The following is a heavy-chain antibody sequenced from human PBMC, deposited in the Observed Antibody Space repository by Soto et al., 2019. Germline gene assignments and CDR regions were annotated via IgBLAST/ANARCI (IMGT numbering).Heavy chain of an antibody. D-gene: IGHD2-21*02. J-gene: IGHJ4*02. Sequence: GVSLRLSFAASGFTFNSYWMHWFRQAPGKGLVWVSRINSDGSSTSYADSVKGRFTVSRDNAQNSLFLLMNSLRAEDTAVYYCARDRDCAFDYWGRGTLVTVSS. CDR3: ARDRDCAFDY. V-gene: IGHV3-74*01. CDR1: GFTFNSYW. CDR2: INSDGSST.